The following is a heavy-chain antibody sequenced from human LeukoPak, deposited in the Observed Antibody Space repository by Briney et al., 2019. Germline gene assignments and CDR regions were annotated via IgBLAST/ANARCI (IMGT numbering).Heavy chain of an antibody. CDR3: ARVLGAAAFYYYYGMDV. V-gene: IGHV3-30-3*01. D-gene: IGHD6-13*01. CDR1: GFTFSNYA. J-gene: IGHJ6*02. CDR2: ISYDGSNK. Sequence: GGSLRLSCAASGFTFSNYAMHWVRQAPGKGLDWVAVISYDGSNKYYADSVKGRFTISRDNSKNTLYLQMNSLRAEDTAVYYCARVLGAAAFYYYYGMDVWGQGTTVTVSS.